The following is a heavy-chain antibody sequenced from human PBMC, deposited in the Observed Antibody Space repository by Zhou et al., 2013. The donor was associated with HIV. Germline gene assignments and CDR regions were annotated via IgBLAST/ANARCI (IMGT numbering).Heavy chain of an antibody. D-gene: IGHD3-22*01. CDR1: IFNNFA. CDR3: TRGEFYYKQTTDFPREFDL. J-gene: IGHJ5*02. Sequence: QVHLSQSGTEVKKPGSSVKVSCKGIFNNFAINWVRQVPGQGLEWVGGDIPVHGSKRIAQKFQGRVTITTDSSHRTGFMEMRGLRPDDTAVYYCTRGEFYYKQTTDFPREFDLWGQGTLVTVSS. V-gene: IGHV1-69*05. CDR2: DIPVHGSK.